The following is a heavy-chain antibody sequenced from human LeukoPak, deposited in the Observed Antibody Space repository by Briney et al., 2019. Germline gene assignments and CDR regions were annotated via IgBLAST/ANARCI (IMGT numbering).Heavy chain of an antibody. V-gene: IGHV4-30-4*01. CDR3: ARVGLRYFDPDWFDP. J-gene: IGHJ5*02. Sequence: PSQTLSLTCTVSGGSISSGDYYWSWIRQPPGKGLEWIGYIYYSGSTYYNPSLKSRVTMSVDTSKNQFSLKLSSVTAADTAVYYCARVGLRYFDPDWFDPWGQGTLVTVSS. D-gene: IGHD3-9*01. CDR2: IYYSGST. CDR1: GGSISSGDYY.